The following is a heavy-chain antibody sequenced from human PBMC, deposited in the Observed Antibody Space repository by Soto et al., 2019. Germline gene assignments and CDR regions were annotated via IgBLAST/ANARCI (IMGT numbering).Heavy chain of an antibody. CDR3: AADRMIVGGGARNLFDS. V-gene: IGHV1-58*01. CDR2: IVVGSGNT. J-gene: IGHJ5*01. CDR1: GFTFTSSA. Sequence: SVKVSCKASGFTFTSSAVQWVRQARGQRLEWIGWIVVGSGNTNYAQKFQERVTITRDMSTSTAYMELSSLRSEDTAVYYCAADRMIVGGGARNLFDSWGQGSLVIVSS. D-gene: IGHD3-22*01.